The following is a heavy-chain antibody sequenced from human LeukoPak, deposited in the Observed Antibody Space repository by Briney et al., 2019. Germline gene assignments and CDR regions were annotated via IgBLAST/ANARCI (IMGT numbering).Heavy chain of an antibody. CDR1: GGSITHYY. D-gene: IGHD1-26*01. Sequence: SETLSLTCTVSGGSITHYYWSWIRQPPGKGLEWIGYIYYSGSTNYNPSLKSRVTISVDTSKNQFSLKLSSVTAADTAVYYCARLKGSPQASTFDYWGQGTLVTVSS. CDR2: IYYSGST. V-gene: IGHV4-59*01. CDR3: ARLKGSPQASTFDY. J-gene: IGHJ4*02.